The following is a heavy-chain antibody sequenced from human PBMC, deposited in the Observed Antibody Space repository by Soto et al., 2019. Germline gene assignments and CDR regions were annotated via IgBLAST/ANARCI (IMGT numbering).Heavy chain of an antibody. CDR1: GFTFSSYG. Sequence: QVQLVESGGGVVQPGRSLRLSCAASGFTFSSYGMHWVRQAPGKGLEWVAVILYDGSNKYYADSVKGRFTISRDNSKNTLYLQMNSLRAEDTAVYYCANLRLGATTQGGGYWGQGTLVTVSS. D-gene: IGHD1-1*01. CDR3: ANLRLGATTQGGGY. J-gene: IGHJ4*02. V-gene: IGHV3-30*18. CDR2: ILYDGSNK.